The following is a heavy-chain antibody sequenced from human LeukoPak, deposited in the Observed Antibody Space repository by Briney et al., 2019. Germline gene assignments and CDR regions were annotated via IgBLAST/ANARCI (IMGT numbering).Heavy chain of an antibody. D-gene: IGHD4-17*01. CDR2: IWYDGSNK. Sequence: GRSLRLSCAASGFTFSSYGMHWVRQAPGKGLEWVADIWYDGSNKYYADSVKGRFTISRDNSKNTLYLQMNSLRAEDTAVYYCAIDDYGTTDYWGQGTLVTVSS. CDR1: GFTFSSYG. V-gene: IGHV3-33*01. J-gene: IGHJ4*02. CDR3: AIDDYGTTDY.